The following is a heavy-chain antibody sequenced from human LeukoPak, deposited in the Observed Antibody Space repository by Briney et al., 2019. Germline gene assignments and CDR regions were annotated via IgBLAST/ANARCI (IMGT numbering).Heavy chain of an antibody. D-gene: IGHD3-3*01. CDR2: ISGSADTA. V-gene: IGHV3-48*03. Sequence: GGSLRLSCAASGFTFSTYEINWVRQAPGKGLEWISYISGSADTAYYADSVKGRFTMSRDNAKNSLYLQMNSLRAKDTALYYCARDGDGYWGQGTLVTVSS. CDR3: ARDGDGY. CDR1: GFTFSTYE. J-gene: IGHJ4*02.